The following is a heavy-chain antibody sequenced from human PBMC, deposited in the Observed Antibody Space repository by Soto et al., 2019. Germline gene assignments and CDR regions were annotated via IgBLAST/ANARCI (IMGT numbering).Heavy chain of an antibody. CDR2: IDTDGGGS. J-gene: IGHJ5*02. Sequence: GGSLRLSCAASGCTLVSHRIHWVRQAPGKGLEWVSRIDTDGGGSSYADSVKGRFTISTDNAKNTVYLQMNGLRVEDTAVYYCATVFDLWGQGTLVTVSS. V-gene: IGHV3-74*01. CDR1: GCTLVSHR. CDR3: ATVFDL.